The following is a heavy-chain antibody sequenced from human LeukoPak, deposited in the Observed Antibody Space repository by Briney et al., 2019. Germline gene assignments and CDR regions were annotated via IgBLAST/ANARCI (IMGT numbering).Heavy chain of an antibody. CDR2: ISSCGTTM. CDR1: RFTFSSYE. J-gene: IGHJ4*02. V-gene: IGHV3-48*03. CDR3: ARAGEYCSSTSCYVAHY. D-gene: IGHD2-2*01. Sequence: GGSLRLSCATSRFTFSSYEMNWVRQAPGKGLDLVSYISSCGTTMYYADSVKGRFTISRDNARKSLYLQMNSLRAEDTAIYYCARAGEYCSSTSCYVAHYWGRGTLVTVSS.